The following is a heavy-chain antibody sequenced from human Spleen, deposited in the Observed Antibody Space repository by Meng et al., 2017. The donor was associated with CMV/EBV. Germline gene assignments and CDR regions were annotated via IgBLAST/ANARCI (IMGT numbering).Heavy chain of an antibody. Sequence: GESLKISCAASGFTFSDYYMSWIRQAPGKGLEWISYITSSGSTIYYADSVKGRFTISRDNAKNSLYLQMNGLRAEDTAVYYCARGSYYYYGMDVWGRGTTVTVS. CDR1: GFTFSDYY. J-gene: IGHJ6*02. CDR3: ARGSYYYYGMDV. V-gene: IGHV3-11*04. CDR2: ITSSGSTI.